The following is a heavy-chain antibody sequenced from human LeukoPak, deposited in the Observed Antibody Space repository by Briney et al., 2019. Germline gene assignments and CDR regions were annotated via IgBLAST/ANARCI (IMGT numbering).Heavy chain of an antibody. Sequence: GASVKVSCKASGYSFVLYGISWVRQAPGEGPEWMGWISGSTGDTNYAQKFQGRVTMTADTSSSTAYMELSSLRSEDTAVYYCARKVPNDSSGYYYRGQFDPWGQGTLVTVSS. D-gene: IGHD3-22*01. J-gene: IGHJ5*02. CDR2: ISGSTGDT. CDR3: ARKVPNDSSGYYYRGQFDP. CDR1: GYSFVLYG. V-gene: IGHV1-18*01.